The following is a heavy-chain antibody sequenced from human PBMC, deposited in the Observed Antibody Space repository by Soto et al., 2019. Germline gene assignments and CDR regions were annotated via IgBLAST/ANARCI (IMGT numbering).Heavy chain of an antibody. D-gene: IGHD1-7*01. CDR2: INPSTGGT. CDR1: GYTFSDYF. J-gene: IGHJ4*02. V-gene: IGHV1-2*02. CDR3: AREELSFEPPPFPNPLL. Sequence: ASVKVSCKTSGYTFSDYFIHWVRQAPGQGLEWMGWINPSTGGTTYAQRFHGRVTMTKDTSISAAYMELSNLRSDDAAVYYCAREELSFEPPPFPNPLLWCLGTLVTVSS.